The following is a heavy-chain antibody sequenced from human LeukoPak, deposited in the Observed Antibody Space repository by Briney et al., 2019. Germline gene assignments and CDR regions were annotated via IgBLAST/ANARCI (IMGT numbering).Heavy chain of an antibody. Sequence: GASVKVSCKASGYTFTGYYMHWVRQAPGQGLEWMGWINPNSRGTNYAQKFQGRVTMTRDTSISTAYMELSRLRSDDTAVYYCAREYFDWLPNFDYWGQGTLVTVSS. J-gene: IGHJ4*02. CDR3: AREYFDWLPNFDY. CDR2: INPNSRGT. V-gene: IGHV1-2*02. CDR1: GYTFTGYY. D-gene: IGHD3-9*01.